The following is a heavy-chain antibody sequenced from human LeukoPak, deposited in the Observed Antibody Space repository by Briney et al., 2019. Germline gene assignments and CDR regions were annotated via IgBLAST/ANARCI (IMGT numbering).Heavy chain of an antibody. V-gene: IGHV3-9*01. J-gene: IGHJ6*02. CDR3: ASQYSSGWHYYGMDV. Sequence: GGSLRLSCAASGFTFDDYAMHWVRQAPGKGLEWVSGISWNSGSIGYADSVKGRFTISRDNAKNSLYLQMNSLRAEDTAVYYCASQYSSGWHYYGMDVWGQGTTVTVSS. D-gene: IGHD6-19*01. CDR2: ISWNSGSI. CDR1: GFTFDDYA.